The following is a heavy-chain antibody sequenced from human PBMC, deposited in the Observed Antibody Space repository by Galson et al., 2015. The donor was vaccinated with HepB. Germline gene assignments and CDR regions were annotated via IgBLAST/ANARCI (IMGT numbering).Heavy chain of an antibody. Sequence: SLRLSCAASGFTFSSYGMHWVRQAPGKGLEWVAVISYDGSNKYYADSVKGRFTISRDNSKNTLYLQMNSLRAEDTAVYYCAKDLVPAAMIYYHYMDVWGKGTTVAVSS. D-gene: IGHD2-2*01. V-gene: IGHV3-30*18. CDR1: GFTFSSYG. CDR2: ISYDGSNK. CDR3: AKDLVPAAMIYYHYMDV. J-gene: IGHJ6*03.